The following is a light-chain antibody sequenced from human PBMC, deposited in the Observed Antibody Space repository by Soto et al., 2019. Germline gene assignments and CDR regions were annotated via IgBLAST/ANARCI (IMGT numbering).Light chain of an antibody. CDR1: QNIRRY. CDR2: ATS. J-gene: IGKJ4*01. Sequence: DIQMTQSPSSFSASVGDRVTITCRASQNIRRYLNWYQQKQGKAPKLLIYATSSLQSGVPSRFSGSGSGADFTLTISSLQPEDFATYYCHQTSNIPFTFGGGTKVEN. CDR3: HQTSNIPFT. V-gene: IGKV1-39*01.